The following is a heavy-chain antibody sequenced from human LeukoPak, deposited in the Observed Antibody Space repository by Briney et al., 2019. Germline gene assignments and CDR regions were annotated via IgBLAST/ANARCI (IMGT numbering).Heavy chain of an antibody. J-gene: IGHJ4*01. Sequence: GGSLRLSCGASGLLFSHYGMQWVRQAPGKGLEWVAVIWSDGRNRLYAGSEKGRFTISRDNAQNTVFLQMNSLRAEDTAMYDCARDAQRGFDYSNSLRYWGHGTLVTVSS. CDR1: GLLFSHYG. CDR3: ARDAQRGFDYSNSLRY. CDR2: IWSDGRNR. V-gene: IGHV3-33*01. D-gene: IGHD4-11*01.